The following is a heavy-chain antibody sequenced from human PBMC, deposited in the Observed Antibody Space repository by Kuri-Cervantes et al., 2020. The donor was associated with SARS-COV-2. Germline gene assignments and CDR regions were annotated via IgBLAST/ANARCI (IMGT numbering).Heavy chain of an antibody. V-gene: IGHV3-21*01. D-gene: IGHD6-13*01. CDR3: AKDTAVGHDPLYYYGMDV. Sequence: GGSLRLSCAASGFTFSSYSMNWVRQAPGKGLEWVSSISSSSSYIYYADSVKGRFTISRDNAKNSLYLQMNSLRAEDTAVYYCAKDTAVGHDPLYYYGMDVWGQGTTVTVSS. J-gene: IGHJ6*02. CDR1: GFTFSSYS. CDR2: ISSSSSYI.